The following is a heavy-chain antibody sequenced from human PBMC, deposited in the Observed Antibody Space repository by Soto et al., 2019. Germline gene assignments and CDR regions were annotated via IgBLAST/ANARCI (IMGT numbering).Heavy chain of an antibody. CDR3: ASLPRGSTRYYYYMDV. CDR1: GYSFTSYW. V-gene: IGHV5-51*01. D-gene: IGHD2-2*01. CDR2: IYPGYSDT. Sequence: PGESLKISCKGSGYSFTSYWIGWVRQMPGKGLEWMGIIYPGYSDTNYNPSLKSRVTISVDTSKNQFSLKLSSVTAADTAVYYCASLPRGSTRYYYYMDVWGKGTTVTV. J-gene: IGHJ6*03.